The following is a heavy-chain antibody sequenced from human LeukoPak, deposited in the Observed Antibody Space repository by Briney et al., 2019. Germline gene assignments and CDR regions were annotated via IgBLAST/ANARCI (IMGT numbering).Heavy chain of an antibody. Sequence: PGGSLRLSCAASVFTFSRYGMHWVRQAPGKGLEWVAVISYDGSNKYYADSVKGRFTISRDNSKNTLYLQMNSLRAEDTAVYYCAKAGEGEAFDIWGQGTMVTISS. D-gene: IGHD3-10*01. CDR2: ISYDGSNK. CDR1: VFTFSRYG. V-gene: IGHV3-30*18. CDR3: AKAGEGEAFDI. J-gene: IGHJ3*02.